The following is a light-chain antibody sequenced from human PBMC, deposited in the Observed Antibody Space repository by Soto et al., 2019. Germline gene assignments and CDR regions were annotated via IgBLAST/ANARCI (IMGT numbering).Light chain of an antibody. CDR3: QQRSNWWT. Sequence: ATLSLSPVERATLSCRASQSVSSYLAWYQQKPGQAPRLLIYDASNRATGIPARFSGSGSGTDFTLTISSLEPEDFAVYYCQQRSNWWTFGQGTKVDIK. V-gene: IGKV3-11*01. CDR2: DAS. J-gene: IGKJ1*01. CDR1: QSVSSY.